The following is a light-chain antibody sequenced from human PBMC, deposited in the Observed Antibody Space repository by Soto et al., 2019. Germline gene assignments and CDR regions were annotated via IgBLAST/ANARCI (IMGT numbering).Light chain of an antibody. J-gene: IGKJ5*01. V-gene: IGKV3D-20*02. Sequence: DIVLTHSPGTLSLSPCERATLSCRASQSVSSSYLAWYQQKPGQAPRLLIYGASSRATGIPARFSGSGSGTDFTLTISSLEPEDFAVYYCQQRSNWITFGQGTRLEIK. CDR2: GAS. CDR3: QQRSNWIT. CDR1: QSVSSSY.